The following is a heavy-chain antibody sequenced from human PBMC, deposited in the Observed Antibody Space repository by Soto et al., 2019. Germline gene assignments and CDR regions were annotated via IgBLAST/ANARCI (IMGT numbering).Heavy chain of an antibody. V-gene: IGHV5-10-1*01. Sequence: EFVKISCKGSGYSLTRYWISWVGQMPGKGLEWMGRIDPSDSYTNYSPSFQGHVTISADKSISTAYLQWSSLKASDTAMYYCARVHYYYYGMDVWGQGTTVTVSS. CDR1: GYSLTRYW. D-gene: IGHD3-10*01. J-gene: IGHJ6*02. CDR3: ARVHYYYYGMDV. CDR2: IDPSDSYT.